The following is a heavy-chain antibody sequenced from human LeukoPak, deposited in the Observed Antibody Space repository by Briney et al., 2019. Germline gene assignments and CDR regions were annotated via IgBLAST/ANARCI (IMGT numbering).Heavy chain of an antibody. J-gene: IGHJ4*02. CDR2: IRPDGSEE. D-gene: IGHD1-7*01. V-gene: IGHV3-7*01. CDR3: ARLLGTVTTYDY. CDR1: GFTFSSHW. Sequence: PGGSLRLSCAASGFTFSSHWMSWVRQAPGKGLEWVASIRPDGSEEYYMDSVKGRFTISRDNPKNSLYLQMNSLRAEDTAVYYCARLLGTVTTYDYWGQGTLVTVSS.